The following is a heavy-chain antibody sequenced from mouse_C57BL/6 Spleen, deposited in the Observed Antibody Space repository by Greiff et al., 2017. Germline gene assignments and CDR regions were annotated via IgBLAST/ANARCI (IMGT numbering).Heavy chain of an antibody. V-gene: IGHV5-17*01. CDR2: ISSGSSTI. D-gene: IGHD3-1*01. J-gene: IGHJ2*01. CDR3: ARSRTSYYLDY. CDR1: GFTFSDYG. Sequence: EVKVVESGGGLVKPGGSLKLSCAASGFTFSDYGMHWVRQAPEKGLEWVAYISSGSSTIYYADTVKGRFTISRDNAKNTLFLQMTSLRSENTAMYYCARSRTSYYLDYWGQGTTLTVSS.